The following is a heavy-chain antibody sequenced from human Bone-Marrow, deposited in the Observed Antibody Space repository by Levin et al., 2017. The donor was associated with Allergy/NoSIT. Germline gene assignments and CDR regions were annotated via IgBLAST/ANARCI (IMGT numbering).Heavy chain of an antibody. J-gene: IGHJ4*02. CDR2: ISYDGSNK. Sequence: GESLKISCAASGFTFSSYAMHWVRQAPGKGLEWVAVISYDGSNKYYADSVKGRFTISRDNSKNTLYLQMNSLRAEDTAVYYCARARFGGSYYFDYWGQGTLVTVSS. CDR3: ARARFGGSYYFDY. V-gene: IGHV3-30-3*01. CDR1: GFTFSSYA. D-gene: IGHD1-26*01.